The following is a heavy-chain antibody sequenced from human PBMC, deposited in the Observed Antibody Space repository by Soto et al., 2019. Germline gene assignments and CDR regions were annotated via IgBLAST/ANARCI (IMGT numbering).Heavy chain of an antibody. CDR3: ARQRHYYGSVNFDY. J-gene: IGHJ4*02. V-gene: IGHV4-59*08. D-gene: IGHD3-10*01. CDR1: GGSISSYY. Sequence: SETLSLTCTVSGGSISSYYWSWIRQPPGKGLEWIGYIYYSGSTNYNPSLKSRVTISVDTSKNQFSLKLSSVTAADTAVYYCARQRHYYGSVNFDYWGQGTLVTVSS. CDR2: IYYSGST.